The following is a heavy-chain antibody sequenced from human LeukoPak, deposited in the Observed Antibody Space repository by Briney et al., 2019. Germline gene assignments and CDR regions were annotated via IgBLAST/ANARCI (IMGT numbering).Heavy chain of an antibody. CDR1: GGSFSGYY. V-gene: IGHV4-59*01. Sequence: SETLSLTCAVYGGSFSGYYYSWIRQPPGKGLEWIGYIYYSGSTNYNPSLKSRVTISVDTSKNQFSLKLSSVTAADTALFYCVASGSYSYAFDIWGQGTVVTVSS. D-gene: IGHD1-26*01. J-gene: IGHJ3*02. CDR2: IYYSGST. CDR3: VASGSYSYAFDI.